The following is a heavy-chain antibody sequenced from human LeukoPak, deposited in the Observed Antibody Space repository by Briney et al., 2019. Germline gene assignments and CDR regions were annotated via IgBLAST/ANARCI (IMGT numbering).Heavy chain of an antibody. D-gene: IGHD6-13*01. CDR3: ARDLTAYSSSRYYFDY. CDR1: GFKFGDYY. Sequence: PGGSLRLSCAASGFKFGDYYMTWIRQAPGKGLEWVSYISSSGSTIYYADSVKGRFTISRDNAKNSLYLQMNSLRAEDTAVYYCARDLTAYSSSRYYFDYWGQGTLVTVSS. CDR2: ISSSGSTI. J-gene: IGHJ4*02. V-gene: IGHV3-11*01.